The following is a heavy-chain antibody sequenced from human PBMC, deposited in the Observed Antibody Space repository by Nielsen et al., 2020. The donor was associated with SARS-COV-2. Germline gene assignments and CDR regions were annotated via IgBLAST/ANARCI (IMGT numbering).Heavy chain of an antibody. Sequence: ASVKVSCKASGYTFTSYYMHWVRQAPGQGLEWMGIINPSGGSTSYAQKFQGRVTMTRDTSASTAYMELSSLTSEDTAVYFCAREGTGYSNGWFSDYWGQGTLVTVSS. J-gene: IGHJ4*02. CDR1: GYTFTSYY. CDR3: AREGTGYSNGWFSDY. V-gene: IGHV1-46*01. CDR2: INPSGGST. D-gene: IGHD6-19*01.